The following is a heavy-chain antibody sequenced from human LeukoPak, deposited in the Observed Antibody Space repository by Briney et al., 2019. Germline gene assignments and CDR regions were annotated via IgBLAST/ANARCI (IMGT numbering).Heavy chain of an antibody. Sequence: TGGSLRLSCAASGFTFSSYAMSWVCQAPGKGLEWVSAISGSGGSTYYADSVKGRFTISRDNTRNTLYLQMNSLRAEDTAVYYCATDLDTAMQYWGQGTLVTVSS. CDR2: ISGSGGST. V-gene: IGHV3-23*01. J-gene: IGHJ4*02. D-gene: IGHD5-18*01. CDR1: GFTFSSYA. CDR3: ATDLDTAMQY.